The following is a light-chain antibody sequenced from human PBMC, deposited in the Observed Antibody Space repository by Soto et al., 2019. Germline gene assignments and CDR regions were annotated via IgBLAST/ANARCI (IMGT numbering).Light chain of an antibody. CDR1: SSDVGGYNY. CDR3: SSYAGSNNFV. J-gene: IGLJ1*01. Sequence: QSVLTQPPSASGSPGQSVTISCTGTSSDVGGYNYVSWYQQHPGKAPKLMIYEVSKRPSGVPVRFSGSKSGNTASLTVSGLQAEDEADYYCSSYAGSNNFVFGTGTKV. CDR2: EVS. V-gene: IGLV2-8*01.